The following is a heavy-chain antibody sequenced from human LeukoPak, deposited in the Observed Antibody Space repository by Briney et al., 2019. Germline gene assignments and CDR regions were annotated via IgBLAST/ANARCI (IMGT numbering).Heavy chain of an antibody. CDR3: ARVLRYDFWSAYYFGY. J-gene: IGHJ4*02. V-gene: IGHV1-18*01. CDR2: ISTYNGNT. CDR1: GYTFNSYD. D-gene: IGHD3-3*01. Sequence: ASAKVSCKASGYTFNSYDISWVRQAPGQGLEWMAWISTYNGNTNYAQKVQGRATMTTDTSTSTAYMELRSLRSDDTAVYYCARVLRYDFWSAYYFGYWGQGTLVTVSS.